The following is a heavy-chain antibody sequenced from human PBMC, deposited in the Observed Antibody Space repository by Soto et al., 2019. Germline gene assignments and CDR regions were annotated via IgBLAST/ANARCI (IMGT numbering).Heavy chain of an antibody. CDR1: GFTFSIYW. J-gene: IGHJ4*02. CDR2: IKQDGSEK. D-gene: IGHD6-19*01. CDR3: AKGGRQWLVTSDFNY. Sequence: PGGSLRLSCIASGFTFSIYWMTWFRQAPEKGLEWVANIKQDGSEKYYVESVRGRFTISRDNAKNSLYLQMDSLRAEDTAVYFCAKGGRQWLVTSDFNYWGQGALVTVSS. V-gene: IGHV3-7*01.